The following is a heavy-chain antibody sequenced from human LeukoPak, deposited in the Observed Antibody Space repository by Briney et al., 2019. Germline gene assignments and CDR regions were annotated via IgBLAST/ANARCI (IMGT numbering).Heavy chain of an antibody. CDR1: EFTFSSYG. D-gene: IGHD3-22*01. CDR3: AKDEIVVVITLCDY. J-gene: IGHJ4*02. CDR2: ISYDGSNK. V-gene: IGHV3-30*18. Sequence: PGGSLRLSCVASEFTFSSYGMHWVRQAPGKGLEWVAVISYDGSNKYYADSVKGRFTISRDNSKNTLYLQMNSLRAEDTAVYYCAKDEIVVVITLCDYWGQGTLVTVSS.